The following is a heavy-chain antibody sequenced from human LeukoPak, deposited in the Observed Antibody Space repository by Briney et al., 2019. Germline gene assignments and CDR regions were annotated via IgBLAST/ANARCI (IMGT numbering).Heavy chain of an antibody. V-gene: IGHV3-30*03. CDR1: GFTFSTYG. D-gene: IGHD2/OR15-2a*01. CDR3: ARGVGNFRYYFDY. CDR2: ISYDGSNK. Sequence: GGSLRLSCAASGFTFSTYGMHWVRQAPGKGLEWVAVISYDGSNKYYADSVKGRFTISRDNAKNSLYLQMNSLRAEDTAVYYCARGVGNFRYYFDYWGQGTLVTVSS. J-gene: IGHJ4*02.